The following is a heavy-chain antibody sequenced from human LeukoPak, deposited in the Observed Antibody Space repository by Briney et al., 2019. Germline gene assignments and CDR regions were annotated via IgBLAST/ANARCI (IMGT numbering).Heavy chain of an antibody. V-gene: IGHV3-30*02. Sequence: GGSLRLSCAASGFTFSSYSMHWVRQAPGKGLEWVANILYDGSHEFYADSVKGRFTISRDNSKNTLYLQMNSLRAEDTAVYYCAKEKGFGELLDYYYMDVWGKGTTVTISS. CDR3: AKEKGFGELLDYYYMDV. CDR1: GFTFSSYS. CDR2: ILYDGSHE. D-gene: IGHD3-10*01. J-gene: IGHJ6*03.